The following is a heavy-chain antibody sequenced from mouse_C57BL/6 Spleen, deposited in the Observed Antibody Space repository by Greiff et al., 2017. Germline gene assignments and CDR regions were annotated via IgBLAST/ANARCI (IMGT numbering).Heavy chain of an antibody. CDR2: INPSNGGT. CDR1: GYTFTSYW. D-gene: IGHD2-3*01. Sequence: QVQLQQPGTELVKPGASVKLSCKASGYTFTSYWMHWVKQRPGQGLEWIGNINPSNGGTNYNEKFKSKATLTVDTASSTAYMQLSSLTSEASAVYCCARDDGPYYYAMDYWGQGTSVTVSS. V-gene: IGHV1-53*01. J-gene: IGHJ4*01. CDR3: ARDDGPYYYAMDY.